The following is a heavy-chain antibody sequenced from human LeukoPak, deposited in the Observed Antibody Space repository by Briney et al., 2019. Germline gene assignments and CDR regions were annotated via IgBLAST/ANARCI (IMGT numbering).Heavy chain of an antibody. CDR1: GGTFSSYA. D-gene: IGHD3-3*01. CDR2: IIPIFGTA. CDR3: ARLIFGVVIGRYNWFDP. V-gene: IGHV1-69*05. J-gene: IGHJ5*02. Sequence: GASVKVSCKASGGTFSSYAISWVRQAPGQGLEWMGGIIPIFGTANYAQKFQGRVTMTTDTSTSTAYMELRSLRSDDTAVYYCARLIFGVVIGRYNWFDPWGQGTLVTVSS.